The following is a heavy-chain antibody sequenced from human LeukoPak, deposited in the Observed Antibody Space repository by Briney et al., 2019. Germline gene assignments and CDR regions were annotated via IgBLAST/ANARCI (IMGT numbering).Heavy chain of an antibody. CDR2: INPNSGGT. Sequence: GASVKVSCKASGYTFTGYYMHWVRQAPGQGLEWMGWINPNSGGTNYAQKFQGRVTMTRDTSISTAYMELSRLRSDDTAVYYCAREGGGYSYGYVLYYYYYYMDVWAKGPRSPSP. CDR1: GYTFTGYY. D-gene: IGHD5-18*01. J-gene: IGHJ6*03. CDR3: AREGGGYSYGYVLYYYYYYMDV. V-gene: IGHV1-2*02.